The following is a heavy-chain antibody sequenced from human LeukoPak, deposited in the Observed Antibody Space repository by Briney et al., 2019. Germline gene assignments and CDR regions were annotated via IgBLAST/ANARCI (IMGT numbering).Heavy chain of an antibody. CDR1: GGSFSGYY. Sequence: SETLSLTCAVYGGSFSGYYWSWIRQPPGKGLEWIGSINHSGSTYYNPSLKSRVSISVDTSKNQFSLRLRSVTAADTAVYYCARDSGTTGEVKFDPWGQGTLVTVSS. D-gene: IGHD3-10*01. CDR2: INHSGST. J-gene: IGHJ5*02. CDR3: ARDSGTTGEVKFDP. V-gene: IGHV4-34*01.